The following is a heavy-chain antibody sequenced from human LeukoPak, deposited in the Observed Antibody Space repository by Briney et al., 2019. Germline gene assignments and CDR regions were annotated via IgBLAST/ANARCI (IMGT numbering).Heavy chain of an antibody. CDR1: GGSLSSGSYY. Sequence: SETLSLTCTVSGGSLSSGSYYWSWIRQPAGKGLEWIGRIYTSGSTNYNPSLKSRVTISVDTSKNQFSLKLSSVTAADTAVYYCARGVPLRGYSYGSNDYWGQGTLVTVSS. D-gene: IGHD5-18*01. CDR3: ARGVPLRGYSYGSNDY. J-gene: IGHJ4*02. CDR2: IYTSGST. V-gene: IGHV4-61*02.